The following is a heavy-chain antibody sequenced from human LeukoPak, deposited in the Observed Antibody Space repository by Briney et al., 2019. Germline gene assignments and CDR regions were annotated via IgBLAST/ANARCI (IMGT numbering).Heavy chain of an antibody. D-gene: IGHD3-22*01. J-gene: IGHJ4*02. Sequence: TGGSLRLSCAASGFTFDDYAMHWVRQAPGKGLEWVSGISWNSGSIGYADSVKGRFTISRDNAKNFLYLQMNSLRAEDTALYYCAKDWDYVSSGYPPSHWGQGTLLTVSS. CDR3: AKDWDYVSSGYPPSH. V-gene: IGHV3-9*01. CDR2: ISWNSGSI. CDR1: GFTFDDYA.